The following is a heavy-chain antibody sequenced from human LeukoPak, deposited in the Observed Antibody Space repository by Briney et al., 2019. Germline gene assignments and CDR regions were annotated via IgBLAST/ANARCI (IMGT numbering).Heavy chain of an antibody. J-gene: IGHJ4*02. CDR1: GYTFTGYC. D-gene: IGHD3-22*01. CDR3: ARVGYYDTSGLYYFDY. V-gene: IGHV1-2*06. Sequence: ASVKVSCKASGYTFTGYCMHWVRQAPGQGLEWMGRINPNSGGANYAQKFQGRVTMTRDTSISTAYMELSRLRSDDTAVYYCARVGYYDTSGLYYFDYWGQGTLVTVSS. CDR2: INPNSGGA.